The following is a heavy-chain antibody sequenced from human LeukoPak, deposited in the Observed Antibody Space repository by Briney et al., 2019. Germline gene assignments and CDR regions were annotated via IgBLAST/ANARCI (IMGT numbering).Heavy chain of an antibody. V-gene: IGHV4-39*01. CDR2: IYYSGST. CDR3: APSLDYINDAFDI. Sequence: PSETLSLTCTVSGGSISSSSYYWGWIRQPPGKGLEWIGSIYYSGSTYYNPSLKSRVTISVDTSKNQFSLKLSSVTAADTAVYYCAPSLDYINDAFDIWGQGTMVTVSS. J-gene: IGHJ3*02. CDR1: GGSISSSSYY. D-gene: IGHD4-11*01.